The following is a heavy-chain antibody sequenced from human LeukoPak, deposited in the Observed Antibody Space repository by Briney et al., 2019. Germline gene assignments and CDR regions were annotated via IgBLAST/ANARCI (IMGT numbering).Heavy chain of an antibody. Sequence: GGSLRLSCAASGFTFSNYWMHWVRRAPGKGLVWVSRITSDASSTSYADSVKGRFTISRDNAKNTLYLQMNSLRAEDTAVYYCEREFEGQEAGAYGSGSYDVFDIWGQGTMVTVSS. CDR3: EREFEGQEAGAYGSGSYDVFDI. V-gene: IGHV3-74*01. CDR1: GFTFSNYW. J-gene: IGHJ3*02. CDR2: ITSDASST. D-gene: IGHD3-10*01.